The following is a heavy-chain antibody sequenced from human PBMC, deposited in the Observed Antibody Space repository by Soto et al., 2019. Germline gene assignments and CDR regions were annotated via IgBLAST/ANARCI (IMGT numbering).Heavy chain of an antibody. CDR3: ARGRRLVVVPAAMRGMDV. CDR2: ISAYNGNT. J-gene: IGHJ6*02. CDR1: GYTFTSYG. V-gene: IGHV1-18*04. Sequence: AASVKVSCKASGYTFTSYGISWVRQAPGQGLEWMGWISAYNGNTNYAQKFQGRVTMTRNTSISTAYMELSSLRSEDTAVYYCARGRRLVVVPAAMRGMDVWGQGTTVTVS. D-gene: IGHD2-2*01.